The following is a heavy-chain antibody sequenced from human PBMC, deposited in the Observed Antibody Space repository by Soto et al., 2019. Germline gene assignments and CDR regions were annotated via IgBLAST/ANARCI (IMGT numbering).Heavy chain of an antibody. D-gene: IGHD2-2*01. V-gene: IGHV1-69*13. CDR1: GYTFTGYY. CDR2: IIPIFGTA. Sequence: SVKVSCKASGYTFTGYYMHWVRQAPGQGLEWMGGIIPIFGTANYAQKFQGRVTITADESTSTAYMELSSLRSEDTAVYYCARDVSYYFDYWGQGTLVTVSS. J-gene: IGHJ4*02. CDR3: ARDVSYYFDY.